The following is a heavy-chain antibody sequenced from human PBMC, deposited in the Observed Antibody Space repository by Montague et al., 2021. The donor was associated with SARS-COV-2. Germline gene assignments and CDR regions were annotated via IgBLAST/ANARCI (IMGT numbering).Heavy chain of an antibody. J-gene: IGHJ6*02. Sequence: TLSLTCNVSGGSIRSDTSYYNWFRQPDGKGLEWVGRIYGGGSASYNPSLKSRVTISLDTSKNEVSLKMSSVTAADSARYFCARENRGGDGPGYDFYFGMDVWGRGTTVTVSS. D-gene: IGHD4-17*01. V-gene: IGHV4-61*02. CDR2: IYGGGSA. CDR1: GGSIRSDTSY. CDR3: ARENRGGDGPGYDFYFGMDV.